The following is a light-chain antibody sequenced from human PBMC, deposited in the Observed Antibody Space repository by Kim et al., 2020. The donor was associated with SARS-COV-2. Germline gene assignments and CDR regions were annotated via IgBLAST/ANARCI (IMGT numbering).Light chain of an antibody. Sequence: VSVALRQTASMPCGGNNLGTISVHWYQQKPGQARLLVIYRDSNRPAGIPERFSGSNSGNTATLTINSAQGGDEADYYCQVWDSGTVFGGGTQLTVL. CDR2: RDS. V-gene: IGLV3-9*01. CDR1: NLGTIS. J-gene: IGLJ2*01. CDR3: QVWDSGTV.